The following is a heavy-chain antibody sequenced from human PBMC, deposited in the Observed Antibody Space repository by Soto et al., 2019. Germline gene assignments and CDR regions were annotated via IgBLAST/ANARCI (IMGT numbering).Heavy chain of an antibody. CDR2: IKSKTDGGTT. J-gene: IGHJ4*02. V-gene: IGHV3-15*01. D-gene: IGHD6-13*01. Sequence: GGSLRLSCAASGFTFSNAWMSWVRQAPGKGLEWVGRIKSKTDGGTTDYAAPVKGRFTISRDDSKNTLYLQMNSLKTEDTAVYYCTPYSRSWYDPRFDYWGQGTLVTVSS. CDR3: TPYSRSWYDPRFDY. CDR1: GFTFSNAW.